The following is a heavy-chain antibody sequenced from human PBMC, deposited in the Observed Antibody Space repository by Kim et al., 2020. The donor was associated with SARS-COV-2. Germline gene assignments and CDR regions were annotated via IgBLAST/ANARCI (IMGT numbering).Heavy chain of an antibody. J-gene: IGHJ4*02. D-gene: IGHD4-17*01. Sequence: ISSGSSTKYDADSVKGRFTISRDNARDSLFLQMNSLRAEDTAVYFCASDYGDFAFEYWGQGSLVTVSS. V-gene: IGHV3-48*04. CDR3: ASDYGDFAFEY. CDR2: ISSGSSTK.